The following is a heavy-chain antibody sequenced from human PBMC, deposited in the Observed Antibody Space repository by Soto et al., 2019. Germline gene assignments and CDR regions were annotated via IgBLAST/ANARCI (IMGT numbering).Heavy chain of an antibody. D-gene: IGHD6-19*01. CDR2: IHNSGST. CDR1: GASVSGDGSD. CDR3: ARDLGSEQWFFDN. J-gene: IGHJ4*02. V-gene: IGHV4-31*03. Sequence: QVQLQESGPGLVKPSQTLSLTCLVSGASVSGDGSDCSWLRHHPGKGLEFIGYIHNSGSTYSNPSLENRVAMSIDTSKNQFSLRLSSVTAADSAVYFCARDLGSEQWFFDNWGQGILVTVSS.